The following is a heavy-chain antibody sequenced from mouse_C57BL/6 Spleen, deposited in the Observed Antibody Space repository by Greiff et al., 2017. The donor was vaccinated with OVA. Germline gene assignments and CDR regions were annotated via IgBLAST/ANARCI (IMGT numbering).Heavy chain of an antibody. Sequence: QVQLKQPGAELVRPGSSVKLSCKASGYTFTSYWMHWVKQRPIQGLEWIGNIDPSDSETHYNQKFKDKATLTVDKSSSTAYMQLSSLTSEDSAVYYCARKSNEGFDYWGQGTTLTVSS. J-gene: IGHJ2*01. V-gene: IGHV1-52*01. CDR2: IDPSDSET. D-gene: IGHD1-3*01. CDR1: GYTFTSYW. CDR3: ARKSNEGFDY.